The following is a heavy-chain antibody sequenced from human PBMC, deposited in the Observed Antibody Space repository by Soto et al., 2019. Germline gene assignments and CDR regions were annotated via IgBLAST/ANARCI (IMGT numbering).Heavy chain of an antibody. CDR1: GYSFTSYW. CDR3: ASSVGEYCSGGSCSHYYYGMDV. Sequence: GESLKISCKGSGYSFTSYWIGWVRQMPGKGLEWMGIIYPGDSDTRYSPSFQGQVTISADKSISTAYLQWSSLKASDTAMYYCASSVGEYCSGGSCSHYYYGMDVWGQGTTVTVSS. CDR2: IYPGDSDT. V-gene: IGHV5-51*01. D-gene: IGHD2-15*01. J-gene: IGHJ6*02.